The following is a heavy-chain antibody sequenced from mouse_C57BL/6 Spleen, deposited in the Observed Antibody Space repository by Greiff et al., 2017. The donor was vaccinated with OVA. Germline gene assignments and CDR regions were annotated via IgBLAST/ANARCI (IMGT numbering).Heavy chain of an antibody. Sequence: DVQLQESGPGLVKPSQSLSLTCSVTGYSITSGYYWNWIRQFPGNKLEWMGYISYDGSNNYNPSLKNRISITRDTSKNQFFLKLNSLTTEDTATYYCARGPFAWFAYWGQGTLVTVSA. CDR2: ISYDGSN. V-gene: IGHV3-6*01. CDR1: GYSITSGYY. J-gene: IGHJ3*01. CDR3: ARGPFAWFAY.